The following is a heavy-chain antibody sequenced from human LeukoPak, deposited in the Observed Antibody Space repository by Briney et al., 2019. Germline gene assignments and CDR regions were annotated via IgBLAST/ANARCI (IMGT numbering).Heavy chain of an antibody. V-gene: IGHV3-21*01. D-gene: IGHD3-16*01. Sequence: GGSLRLSCAASGFTLSNHAMIWVRQAPGKGLEWVSSISSRSTYIYHADSVKGRFTISRDNAKNSLFLQMNSLRAEDTAVYFCAKSTRAVMAMMDVWGKGTTVTVSS. J-gene: IGHJ6*04. CDR3: AKSTRAVMAMMDV. CDR2: ISSRSTYI. CDR1: GFTLSNHA.